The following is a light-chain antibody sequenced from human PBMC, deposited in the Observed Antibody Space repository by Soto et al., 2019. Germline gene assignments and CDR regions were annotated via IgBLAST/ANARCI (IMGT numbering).Light chain of an antibody. Sequence: EIVLTQSPATLSVSPGERATLSCRASQSVRYKLAWYQHRPGQAPRLLITDASTRAAAIPARFSGSGSGTDFTLTISRLQSEDFAVYYCQQYDNWRSITFGPGTRLESK. CDR3: QQYDNWRSIT. V-gene: IGKV3-15*01. J-gene: IGKJ5*01. CDR2: DAS. CDR1: QSVRYK.